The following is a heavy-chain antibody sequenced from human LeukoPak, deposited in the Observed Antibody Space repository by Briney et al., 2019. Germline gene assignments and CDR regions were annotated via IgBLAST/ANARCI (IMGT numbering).Heavy chain of an antibody. CDR3: ARGDTAMASLYYYYGMDV. V-gene: IGHV4-59*01. CDR1: GGSISSYY. J-gene: IGHJ6*02. CDR2: IYYSGST. D-gene: IGHD5-18*01. Sequence: SETLSLTCTVSGGSISSYYWSWIRQPPGKGLEWIGYIYYSGSTNYNPSLKSRVTISVDTSKNQFSLKLSSVTAAGTAVYYCARGDTAMASLYYYYGMDVWGQGTTVTVSS.